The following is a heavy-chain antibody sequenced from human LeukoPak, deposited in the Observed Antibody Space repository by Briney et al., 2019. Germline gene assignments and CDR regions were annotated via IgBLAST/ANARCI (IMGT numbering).Heavy chain of an antibody. CDR3: AREVEFEYYGSGSGYYFDY. Sequence: ASVKVSCKASGGTFSSYAISWVRQAPGQGLEWMGGIIPIFGTANYAQKFQGRVTITADESTSTAYMELSSLRSEDTAVYYCAREVEFEYYGSGSGYYFDYWGQGTLVTVSS. CDR1: GGTFSSYA. V-gene: IGHV1-69*13. J-gene: IGHJ4*02. D-gene: IGHD3-10*01. CDR2: IIPIFGTA.